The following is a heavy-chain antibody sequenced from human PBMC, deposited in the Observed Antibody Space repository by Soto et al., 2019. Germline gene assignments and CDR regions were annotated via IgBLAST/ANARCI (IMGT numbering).Heavy chain of an antibody. CDR3: ARADKTWELPANVY. V-gene: IGHV1-18*04. D-gene: IGHD1-26*01. CDR1: GYTFTSYG. Sequence: QVPLVQSGGEVKKPGASVKVSCKASGYTFTSYGISWVRQAPGQGLEWMGWISAYNGNKKYAQKLQGRVTMTTDTSTSTAYMELRSLRSDDTAVYYCARADKTWELPANVYWGQGTLVTVSS. CDR2: ISAYNGNK. J-gene: IGHJ4*02.